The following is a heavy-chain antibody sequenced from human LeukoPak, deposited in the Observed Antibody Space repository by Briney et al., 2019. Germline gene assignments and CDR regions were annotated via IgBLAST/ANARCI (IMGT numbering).Heavy chain of an antibody. V-gene: IGHV5-51*01. Sequence: GESLKISCKGSGYTFTSYWIAWVRQMPGKGLEWIGIIYPGDSETTYRQSFQGQVTFSVDKSISTAYLQWSSLKASDTAIYYCSKLRGDVYPNDAFDVWGQGTLVTVSS. J-gene: IGHJ3*01. CDR1: GYTFTSYW. CDR2: IYPGDSET. CDR3: SKLRGDVYPNDAFDV. D-gene: IGHD5/OR15-5a*01.